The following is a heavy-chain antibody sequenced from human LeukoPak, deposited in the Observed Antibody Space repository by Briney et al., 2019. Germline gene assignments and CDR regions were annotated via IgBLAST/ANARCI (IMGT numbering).Heavy chain of an antibody. CDR3: AGGLWFGEFNYYGMDV. D-gene: IGHD3-10*01. J-gene: IGHJ6*02. CDR2: IYYSGST. V-gene: IGHV4-39*07. Sequence: PSETLSLTCTVSGGTISSYYWSWIRQPPGKGLEWIGSIYYSGSTYYNPSLKSRVTISVDTSKNQFSLKLSSVTAADTAVYYCAGGLWFGEFNYYGMDVWGQGTTVTVSS. CDR1: GGTISSYY.